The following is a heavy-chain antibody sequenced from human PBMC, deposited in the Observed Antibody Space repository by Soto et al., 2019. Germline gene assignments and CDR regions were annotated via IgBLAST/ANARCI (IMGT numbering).Heavy chain of an antibody. D-gene: IGHD4-17*01. CDR1: GYTFTGYY. CDR2: INPNSGGT. CDR3: ARVGDVSYYYYGMDV. Sequence: ASVKVSCKASGYTFTGYYMHWVRQAPGQGLEWMGWINPNSGGTNYAQKFQGRVTMTRDTSISTAYMELSRLRSDDTAVYYCARVGDVSYYYYGMDVWGQGXTVTVSS. J-gene: IGHJ6*02. V-gene: IGHV1-2*02.